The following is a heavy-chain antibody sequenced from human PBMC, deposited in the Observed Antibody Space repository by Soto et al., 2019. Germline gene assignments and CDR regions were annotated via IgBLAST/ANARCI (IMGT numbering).Heavy chain of an antibody. CDR1: GFTFSSYA. V-gene: IGHV3-30-3*01. CDR2: ISYDGSNK. J-gene: IGHJ4*02. Sequence: PGGSLRLSCAASGFTFSSYAMHWVRQAPGKGLEWVAVISYDGSNKYYADSVKGRFTISRDNSKNTLYLQMNSLRAEDTAVYYCARAEYDSSGYDPFDYWGQGTLVTVSS. D-gene: IGHD3-22*01. CDR3: ARAEYDSSGYDPFDY.